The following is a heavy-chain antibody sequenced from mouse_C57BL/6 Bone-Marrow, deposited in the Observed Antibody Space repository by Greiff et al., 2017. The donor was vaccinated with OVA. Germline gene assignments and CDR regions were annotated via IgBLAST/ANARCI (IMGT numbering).Heavy chain of an antibody. CDR3: ARSYYYPYYFDY. CDR2: IYPGSGST. V-gene: IGHV1-55*01. J-gene: IGHJ2*01. CDR1: GYTFTSYW. D-gene: IGHD1-1*01. Sequence: VQLQQSGAELVKPGASVKMSCKASGYTFTSYWITWVKQRPGQGLEWIGDIYPGSGSTNYNEKFKSKATLTVDTSSSTAYMQLSSLTSEDSAVYYCARSYYYPYYFDYWGQGTTLTVSS.